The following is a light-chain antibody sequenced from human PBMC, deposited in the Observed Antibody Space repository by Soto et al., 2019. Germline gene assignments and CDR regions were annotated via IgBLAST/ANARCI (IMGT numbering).Light chain of an antibody. Sequence: QSALTQPASVSGSPGQSITISCTGTSSDVGGYNYVSWYQQHPGKAPKLMIYDVSNRPSGVSNRFSGSKSGNTASLTISGLQAEDEADYYCSSYTSSSKGVFGTGT. V-gene: IGLV2-14*01. CDR2: DVS. J-gene: IGLJ1*01. CDR1: SSDVGGYNY. CDR3: SSYTSSSKGV.